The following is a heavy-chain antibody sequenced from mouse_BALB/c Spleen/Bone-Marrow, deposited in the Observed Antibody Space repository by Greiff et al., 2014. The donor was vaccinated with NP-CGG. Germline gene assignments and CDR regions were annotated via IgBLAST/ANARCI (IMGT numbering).Heavy chain of an antibody. D-gene: IGHD3-2*01. CDR3: ARGVRQLGLPF. CDR1: GFNIRDTY. V-gene: IGHV14-3*02. Sequence: EVQLQQSGAELVKPGASVKLSCTSSGFNIRDTYIHWVKQRPEQGLEWIGKIDPAKDNTEYDPKFQGEATITADTPSNTAYLQLSSLTSEDTAVYYCARGVRQLGLPFWGQGTLVTVST. J-gene: IGHJ3*01. CDR2: IDPAKDNT.